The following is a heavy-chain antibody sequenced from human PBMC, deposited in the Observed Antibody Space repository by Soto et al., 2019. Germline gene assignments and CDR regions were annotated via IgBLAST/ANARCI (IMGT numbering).Heavy chain of an antibody. CDR3: ARGADGDY. D-gene: IGHD6-25*01. V-gene: IGHV1-18*01. CDR1: GYIFTNYD. Sequence: QVQMVQSGAEVKKPGASVKVSCKTSGYIFTNYDITWVRQAPGQGLEWMGWMSAYNGNTNYAQKLQDRVTMTTDTSTSTAYMEVRSLRSDDTAVYYCARGADGDYWGQGTLVIVSS. J-gene: IGHJ4*02. CDR2: MSAYNGNT.